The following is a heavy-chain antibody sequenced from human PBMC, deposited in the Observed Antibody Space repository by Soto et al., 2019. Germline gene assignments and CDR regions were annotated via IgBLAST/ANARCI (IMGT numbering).Heavy chain of an antibody. V-gene: IGHV1-3*01. CDR3: ARDSGYSGYGAFDI. J-gene: IGHJ3*02. CDR2: INAGNGNT. CDR1: GYTFTSYA. D-gene: IGHD5-12*01. Sequence: ASVKVSFKSSGYTFTSYAMHWVRQAPGQRLEWMGWINAGNGNTKYSQKFQGRVTITRDTSARTAYRELSSLRSEDTAVYYCARDSGYSGYGAFDISGQGTMVTVSS.